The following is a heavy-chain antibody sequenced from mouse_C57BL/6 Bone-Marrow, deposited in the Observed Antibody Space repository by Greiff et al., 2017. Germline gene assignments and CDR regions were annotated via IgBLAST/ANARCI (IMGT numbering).Heavy chain of an antibody. CDR3: TTGYGSSYVAY. D-gene: IGHD1-1*01. J-gene: IGHJ3*01. CDR2: SDPENGDT. CDR1: GFNITDDY. V-gene: IGHV14-4*01. Sequence: EVQLQQSGAELVRPGASVKLSCTASGFNITDDYMHWVKQRPEQGLEWIGWSDPENGDTEYASKVQGKATITADTSSNTAYLQLSSLTSEDTAVYYCTTGYGSSYVAYWGQGTLVTVSA.